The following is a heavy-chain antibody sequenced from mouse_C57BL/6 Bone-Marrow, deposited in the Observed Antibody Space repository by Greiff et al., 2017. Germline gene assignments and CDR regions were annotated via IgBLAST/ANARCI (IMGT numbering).Heavy chain of an antibody. CDR3: ARWGTTVVATRYYFDY. V-gene: IGHV1-64*01. CDR2: IHPNSGST. D-gene: IGHD1-1*01. J-gene: IGHJ2*01. CDR1: GYTFTSYW. Sequence: QVQLQQSGAELVKPGASVKLSCKASGYTFTSYWMHWVKQRPGQGLEWIGMIHPNSGSTNYNEKFKSKATLTVDKYSSTAYMQLSSLTSEDSAVFYCARWGTTVVATRYYFDYWGQGTTRTVSS.